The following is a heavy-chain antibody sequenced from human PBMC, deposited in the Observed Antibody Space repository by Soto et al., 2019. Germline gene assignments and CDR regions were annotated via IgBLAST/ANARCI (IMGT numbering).Heavy chain of an antibody. J-gene: IGHJ4*02. CDR2: IYPSVSS. D-gene: IGHD1-26*01. V-gene: IGHV4-38-2*02. CDR1: GFAISRGYY. CDR3: AREKVGTTFFDN. Sequence: PSESLSLTCSVSGFAISRGYYWSFVRQPPGKGLEWIGSIYPSVSSYHNPSLATRLRLSIDTSKNQFTLNLTSVTAADTALYFCAREKVGTTFFDNWGQGIQVTVSS.